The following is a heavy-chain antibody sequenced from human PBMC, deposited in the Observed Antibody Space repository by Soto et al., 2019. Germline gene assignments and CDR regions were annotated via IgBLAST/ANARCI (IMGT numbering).Heavy chain of an antibody. CDR3: TRDDLQADYGATGYFEL. CDR1: GYTFNSYG. J-gene: IGHJ2*01. D-gene: IGHD4-17*01. V-gene: IGHV1-18*01. Sequence: QVQLVQSGVEVKMPGASVKVSCKGSGYTFNSYGISWVRQAPGQGLEWMGWISPYNGNTNSAPKLQGRVTMTTDTSTSTADMRLRSLRSDDTAVYYFTRDDLQADYGATGYFELWGRGTLVTGSS. CDR2: ISPYNGNT.